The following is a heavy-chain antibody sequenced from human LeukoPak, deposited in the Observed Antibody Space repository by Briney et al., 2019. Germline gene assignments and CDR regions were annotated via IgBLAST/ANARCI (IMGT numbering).Heavy chain of an antibody. CDR3: ARQFSGYSSDWFDP. D-gene: IGHD6-19*01. CDR1: GGSISSGGYY. Sequence: SETLSLTCTVSGGSISSGGYYWSWIRQHPGKGLEWIGYIYYSGSTYYNPSLKSRVTISVDTSKNQFSLKLSSVTAADTAVYYCARQFSGYSSDWFDPWGQGTLVTVS. CDR2: IYYSGST. V-gene: IGHV4-31*03. J-gene: IGHJ5*02.